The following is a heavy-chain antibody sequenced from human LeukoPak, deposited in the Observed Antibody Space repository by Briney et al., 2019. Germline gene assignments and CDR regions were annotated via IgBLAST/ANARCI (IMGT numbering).Heavy chain of an antibody. D-gene: IGHD6-13*01. CDR2: IYYSGST. CDR3: ARAVYSSSWGTTNYYYGMDV. J-gene: IGHJ6*02. Sequence: SETLSLTCTVSGGSISSGGYYWSWIRQHPGKGLEWIGYIYYSGSTYYNPSLKSRVTISVDTSKNQFSLKLSSVTAADTAVYYCARAVYSSSWGTTNYYYGMDVWGQGTTVTVSS. V-gene: IGHV4-31*03. CDR1: GGSISSGGYY.